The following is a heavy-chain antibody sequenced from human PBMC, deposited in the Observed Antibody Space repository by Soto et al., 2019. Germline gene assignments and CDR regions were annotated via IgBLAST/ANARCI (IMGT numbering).Heavy chain of an antibody. CDR3: ARDLRGATGPFDY. CDR1: RFTFSRYW. D-gene: IGHD1-26*01. CDR2: IKQDGSEK. Sequence: EVQLVESGGGLVQPGGSLRLSCAASRFTFSRYWMNWVRQAPGKGLEWVANIKQDGSEKYYADSVKGRFTISRDNVKNSLYLQVNSLRAEDTAMYYCARDLRGATGPFDYWGQGTLVTVSS. J-gene: IGHJ4*02. V-gene: IGHV3-7*03.